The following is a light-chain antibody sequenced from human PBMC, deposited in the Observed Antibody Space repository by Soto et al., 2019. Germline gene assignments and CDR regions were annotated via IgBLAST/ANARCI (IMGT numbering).Light chain of an antibody. CDR1: QDINTY. V-gene: IGKV1-33*01. Sequence: DIQMTQSPSSLSVSIGDRVTITCQASQDINTYLNWYQQKPGKAPNLLIYDASKLETGVPSRFSGGGSGTDFTFTVTSLQPEDFATYFCQHYDNLLLTFGGGTNV. CDR3: QHYDNLLLT. CDR2: DAS. J-gene: IGKJ4*01.